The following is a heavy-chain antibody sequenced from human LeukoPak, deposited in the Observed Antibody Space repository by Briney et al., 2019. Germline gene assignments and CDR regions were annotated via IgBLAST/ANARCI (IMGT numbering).Heavy chain of an antibody. Sequence: GGSLRLSCAASGFTFSSYAMSWVRQAPGKGLGWVSAISGSGGSTYYADSVKGRFTISRDNSKNTLYLQMNSLRAEDTAVYYCAKGEDFWSGYLDYWGQGTLVTVSS. CDR2: ISGSGGST. V-gene: IGHV3-23*01. D-gene: IGHD3-3*01. CDR1: GFTFSSYA. CDR3: AKGEDFWSGYLDY. J-gene: IGHJ4*02.